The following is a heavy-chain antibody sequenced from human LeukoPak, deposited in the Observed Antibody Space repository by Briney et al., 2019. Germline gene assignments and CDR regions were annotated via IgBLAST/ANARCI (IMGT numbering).Heavy chain of an antibody. Sequence: GGSLRLSCAASGFTFTNYVMTWVRQAPGKGLEWVSAILGTGGPTDYANSVKGRFTISRDNSKNPLYLQMNSLRAEDTSVYYSAKDGEMDTVSRSSYYFDYWGQGALVTASS. CDR2: ILGTGGPT. V-gene: IGHV3-23*01. CDR3: AKDGEMDTVSRSSYYFDY. J-gene: IGHJ4*02. D-gene: IGHD5-24*01. CDR1: GFTFTNYV.